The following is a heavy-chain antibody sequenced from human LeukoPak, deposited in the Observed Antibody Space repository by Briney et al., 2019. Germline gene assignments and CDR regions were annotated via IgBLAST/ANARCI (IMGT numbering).Heavy chain of an antibody. D-gene: IGHD2-21*02. CDR1: GFTFSTFA. Sequence: NSGGSLRLSCAASGFTFSTFAMIWVRQPPGKGLEWVSSIFPSGSEIHYADSVRGRFTISRDNAKNSLYLQMNSLRAEDTAVYYCARGGGDEEFDYWGQGTLVTVSS. J-gene: IGHJ4*02. CDR3: ARGGGDEEFDY. CDR2: IFPSGSEI. V-gene: IGHV3-21*01.